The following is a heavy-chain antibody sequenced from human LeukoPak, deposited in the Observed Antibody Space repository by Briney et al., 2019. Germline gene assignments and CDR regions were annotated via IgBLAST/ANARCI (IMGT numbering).Heavy chain of an antibody. CDR1: GYTFTSYY. J-gene: IGHJ5*02. Sequence: ASVKVSCKASGYTFTSYYMHWVRQAPGQGLEWMGIINPSGGSTSYAQKFQGRVTMTRDMSASTVYMQLSSLRSEDKAVHYCARDLTGDWWFDPWGQGTLVTVSS. D-gene: IGHD7-27*01. V-gene: IGHV1-46*01. CDR2: INPSGGST. CDR3: ARDLTGDWWFDP.